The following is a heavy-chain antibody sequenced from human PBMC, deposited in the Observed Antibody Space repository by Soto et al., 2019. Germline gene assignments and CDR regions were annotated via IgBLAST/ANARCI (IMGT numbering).Heavy chain of an antibody. CDR3: AKDIRPYYDILTGYYNSPGFQH. V-gene: IGHV3-23*01. Sequence: GGSLRLSCAASGFTFSSYAMSWVRQAPGKGLEWVSAISGSGGSTYYADSVKGRFTISRDNSKNTLYLQMNSLRAEDTAVYYCAKDIRPYYDILTGYYNSPGFQHWGQGTLVTVSS. J-gene: IGHJ1*01. D-gene: IGHD3-9*01. CDR2: ISGSGGST. CDR1: GFTFSSYA.